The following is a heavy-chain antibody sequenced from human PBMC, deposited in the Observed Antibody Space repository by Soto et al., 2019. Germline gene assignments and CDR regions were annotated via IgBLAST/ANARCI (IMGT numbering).Heavy chain of an antibody. CDR1: GFTFSSYS. D-gene: IGHD3-22*01. CDR3: AREFYYDSSGYYYASDY. V-gene: IGHV3-48*02. CDR2: ISSSSSTI. J-gene: IGHJ4*02. Sequence: GGSLRLSCAASGFTFSSYSMNWVRQAPGKGLEWVSYISSSSSTIYYADSVKGRFTISRDNAKNSLYLQMNSLRDEDTAVYYCAREFYYDSSGYYYASDYWGQGTLVTVSS.